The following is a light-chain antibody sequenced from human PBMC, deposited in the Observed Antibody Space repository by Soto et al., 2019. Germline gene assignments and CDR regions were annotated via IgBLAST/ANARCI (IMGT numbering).Light chain of an antibody. CDR3: QQYNSYSCT. J-gene: IGKJ1*01. Sequence: DIQMTQSPSTLSASVGDRVTITCPASQSISSWLAWYQQKPGKAPKLLIYDASSLESGVPSRFSGSGSGTEFTLTISSLQPDDFATYYCQQYNSYSCTFGQGTKVDIK. V-gene: IGKV1-5*01. CDR1: QSISSW. CDR2: DAS.